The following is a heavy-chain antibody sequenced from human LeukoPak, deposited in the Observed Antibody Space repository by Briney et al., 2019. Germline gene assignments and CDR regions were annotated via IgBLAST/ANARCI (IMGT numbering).Heavy chain of an antibody. V-gene: IGHV3-43*01. J-gene: IGHJ4*02. CDR3: ARGSTISMVY. CDR1: GFTFEGYN. Sequence: PGGSLRLSCAASGFTFEGYNMHWVRQVPGKGLEWVSLISWDGRSTYYADSVKGRFTISRYNSKNSLYLQMNSLRTEDTALYYCARGSTISMVYWGQGTLVTVSS. D-gene: IGHD5-24*01. CDR2: ISWDGRST.